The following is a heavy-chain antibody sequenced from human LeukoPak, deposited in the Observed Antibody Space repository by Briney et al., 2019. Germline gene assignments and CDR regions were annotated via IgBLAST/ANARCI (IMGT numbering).Heavy chain of an antibody. J-gene: IGHJ4*02. Sequence: ASVKVSCKASGGAFSSYAISWVRQAPGQGLEWMGWMNPNSGNTGYAQKFQGRVTMTRNTSISTAYMELSSLRSEDTAVYYCARAPHYYDSSGYYRYWGQGTLVTVSS. D-gene: IGHD3-22*01. CDR2: MNPNSGNT. CDR3: ARAPHYYDSSGYYRY. V-gene: IGHV1-8*02. CDR1: GGAFSSYA.